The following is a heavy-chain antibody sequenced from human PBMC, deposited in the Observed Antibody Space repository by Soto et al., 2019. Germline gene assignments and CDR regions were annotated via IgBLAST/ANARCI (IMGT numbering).Heavy chain of an antibody. V-gene: IGHV3-11*06. D-gene: IGHD3-16*01. Sequence: QVELVESGGGLVKPGGSLRLSCAASGFTFSDHFMTWIRQSPGKGLGWVSYMSMKSSTTNYADSVNGRFTISRDNAKNSLFLQMDNMRVEDTAVYYCASGGRNHPSRTIDYWGQGTLVTVSS. J-gene: IGHJ4*02. CDR1: GFTFSDHF. CDR3: ASGGRNHPSRTIDY. CDR2: MSMKSSTT.